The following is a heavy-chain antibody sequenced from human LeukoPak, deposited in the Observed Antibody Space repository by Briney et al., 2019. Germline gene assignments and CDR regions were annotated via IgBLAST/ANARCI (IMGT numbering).Heavy chain of an antibody. CDR1: GFTFSSHA. Sequence: PGGSLRLSCAASGFTFSSHAMHWVRQAPGKGLEWVSLIYSGGSTYYADSVMGRSTISRDKSNNTLYLQMNSLRAEDTAVYYCATGGRSGVAFESWGQGTLVTVSS. CDR3: ATGGRSGVAFES. CDR2: IYSGGST. D-gene: IGHD2-15*01. J-gene: IGHJ4*02. V-gene: IGHV3-53*01.